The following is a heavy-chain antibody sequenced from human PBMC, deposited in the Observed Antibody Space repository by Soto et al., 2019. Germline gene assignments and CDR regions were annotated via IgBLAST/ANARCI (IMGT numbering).Heavy chain of an antibody. CDR2: IYPGDSDT. D-gene: IGHD1-1*01. Sequence: GESLKISCKGSGYSFTNQWIGWARQMPGKGLEWMGIIYPGDSDTKYSPSFQGQVTISVDKSISTAYLQWSSLKASDTAMYYCAKASTGTLSPNHFDYWGQGTQVTVSS. CDR3: AKASTGTLSPNHFDY. CDR1: GYSFTNQW. V-gene: IGHV5-51*01. J-gene: IGHJ4*02.